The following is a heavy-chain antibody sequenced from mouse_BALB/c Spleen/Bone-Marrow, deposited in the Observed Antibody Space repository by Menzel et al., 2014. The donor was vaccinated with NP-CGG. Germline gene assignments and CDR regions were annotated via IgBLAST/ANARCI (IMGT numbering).Heavy chain of an antibody. CDR3: ARHNYGYFAMDY. CDR1: GFTFSNYD. V-gene: IGHV5-6*01. CDR2: ISSGVSYT. Sequence: EVQLQQSGGDLVKPGGSLKLSCATSGFTFSNYDVSWVRQTPDKRLEWVAIISSGVSYTYYPDSVKGRFTISRDNAKNTLYLQMSSLKSEDTAMYFCARHNYGYFAMDYWGQGTSVTVSS. J-gene: IGHJ4*01. D-gene: IGHD1-1*01.